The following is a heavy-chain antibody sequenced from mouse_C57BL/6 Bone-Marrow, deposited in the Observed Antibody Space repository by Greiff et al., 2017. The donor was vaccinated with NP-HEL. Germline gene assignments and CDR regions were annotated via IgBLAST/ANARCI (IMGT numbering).Heavy chain of an antibody. CDR1: GFTFSDYY. V-gene: IGHV5-16*01. CDR2: INYDGSSS. CDR3: ARYEGGFAY. J-gene: IGHJ3*01. Sequence: EVKLMESEGGLVQPGSSMKLSCTASGFTFSDYYMAWVRQVPEKGLEWVAHINYDGSSSSSLDSLKGRFIFSREDAKNILDLQMSSLKSEDKATYYCARYEGGFAYWGQGTLVTVSA. D-gene: IGHD2-3*01.